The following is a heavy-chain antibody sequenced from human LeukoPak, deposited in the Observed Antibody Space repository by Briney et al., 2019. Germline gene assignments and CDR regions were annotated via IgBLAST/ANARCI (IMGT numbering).Heavy chain of an antibody. J-gene: IGHJ4*02. CDR1: GFTFNTYS. Sequence: GGSLRLSCAASGFTFNTYSMNWVRQAPGKGLEWVAFIRYDGSNKYYADSVKGRFTISRDNSKNTLYLQMNSLRAEDTAVYYCAVHIVVIYWGQGTLVTVSS. D-gene: IGHD2-21*01. CDR2: IRYDGSNK. V-gene: IGHV3-30*02. CDR3: AVHIVVIY.